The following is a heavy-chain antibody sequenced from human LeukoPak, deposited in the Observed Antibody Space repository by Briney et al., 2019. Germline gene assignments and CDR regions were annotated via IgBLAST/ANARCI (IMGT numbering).Heavy chain of an antibody. V-gene: IGHV3-48*03. CDR1: GFTFSSYE. CDR2: ISSSGSTI. D-gene: IGHD5-18*01. Sequence: GGSLRLSYAASGFTFSSYEMNWVRQAPGKGLEWVSYISSSGSTIYYADSVKGRFTISRDNAKNSLYLQMNSLRAEDTAVYYCAKVGLIQLWLREGYYFDYWGQGTLVTVSS. J-gene: IGHJ4*02. CDR3: AKVGLIQLWLREGYYFDY.